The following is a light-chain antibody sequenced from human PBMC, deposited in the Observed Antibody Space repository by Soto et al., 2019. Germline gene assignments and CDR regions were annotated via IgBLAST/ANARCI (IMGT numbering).Light chain of an antibody. V-gene: IGLV1-40*01. Sequence: QSVLTQPPSVSGAPGQRVTISCTGSSSDIGAGYDVHWYQQLPGTAPKLLTYGNNNRPSGVPDRFSASKSGTSASLDITGLQAEDEADYHCQSYEGIMSGLGVSGTGTKV. J-gene: IGLJ1*01. CDR2: GNN. CDR3: QSYEGIMSGLGV. CDR1: SSDIGAGYD.